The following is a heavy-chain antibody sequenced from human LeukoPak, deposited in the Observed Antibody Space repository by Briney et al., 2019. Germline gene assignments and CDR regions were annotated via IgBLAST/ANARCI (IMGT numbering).Heavy chain of an antibody. CDR1: GYTFTSYD. CDR2: MNPNSGNT. CDR3: ARDYYDSSGYYYYLDY. D-gene: IGHD3-22*01. V-gene: IGHV1-8*01. Sequence: GASVKVSCKASGYTFTSYDINWVRQATGQGLEWMGWMNPNSGNTGYAQKFQGRVTMTTDTSTSTAYMELRSLRSDDTAVYYCARDYYDSSGYYYYLDYWGQGTLVTVSS. J-gene: IGHJ4*02.